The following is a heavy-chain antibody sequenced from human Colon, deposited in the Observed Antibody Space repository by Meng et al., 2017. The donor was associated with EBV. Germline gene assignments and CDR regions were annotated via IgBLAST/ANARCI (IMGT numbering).Heavy chain of an antibody. CDR1: GASISSNNW. Sequence: QLQLQESGPGLVEPSGTLSLTCAVSGASISSNNWWSWVRQPPGKGLEWIGEIYHGGNTNYNPSLKSRVTISVDRSNDQFSLSLSSVTATDTAVYYCARRRGGSGRDCWGQGTLVTVSS. J-gene: IGHJ4*02. D-gene: IGHD3-10*01. CDR2: IYHGGNT. V-gene: IGHV4-4*02. CDR3: ARRRGGSGRDC.